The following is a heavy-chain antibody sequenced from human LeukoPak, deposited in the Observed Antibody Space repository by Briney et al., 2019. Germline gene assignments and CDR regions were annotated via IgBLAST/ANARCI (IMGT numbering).Heavy chain of an antibody. J-gene: IGHJ4*02. CDR3: ARGPHTGVNYYDSSGYYY. Sequence: TSETLSLTCTVSGGSISSYYWSWIRQPPGKGLEWIGEINHSGSTNYNPSLKSRVTISVDTSKNQFSLKLSSVTAADTAVYYCARGPHTGVNYYDSSGYYYWGQGTLVTVSS. CDR1: GGSISSYY. D-gene: IGHD3-22*01. V-gene: IGHV4-34*01. CDR2: INHSGST.